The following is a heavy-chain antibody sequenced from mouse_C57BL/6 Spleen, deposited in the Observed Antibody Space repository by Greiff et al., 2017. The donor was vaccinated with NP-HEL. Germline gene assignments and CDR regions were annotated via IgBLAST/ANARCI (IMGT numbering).Heavy chain of an antibody. CDR1: GYSFTGYY. J-gene: IGHJ3*01. V-gene: IGHV1-43*01. CDR3: ARDSPFAY. Sequence: VQLQQSGPELVKPGASVKISCKASGYSFTGYYMHWVKQSSEKSLEWIGEINPSTGGTSYNQKFKGKATLTVDKSSSTAYMQLKSLTSEDSAVYYCARDSPFAYWGQGTLVTVSA. CDR2: INPSTGGT.